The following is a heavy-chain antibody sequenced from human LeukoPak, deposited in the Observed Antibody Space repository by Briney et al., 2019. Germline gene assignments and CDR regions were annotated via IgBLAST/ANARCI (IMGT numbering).Heavy chain of an antibody. Sequence: GESLRLSCAASGFTFSSYAMSWVRQAPGKGLEWVTGISTSGGSSSYADSVKGRFTISRDNPRNTLYMQMNSLRAEDTALYYCAIMHPYYDGSGYWVQWGQGTLVTVSS. CDR2: ISTSGGSS. CDR1: GFTFSSYA. D-gene: IGHD3-22*01. V-gene: IGHV3-23*01. CDR3: AIMHPYYDGSGYWVQ. J-gene: IGHJ4*02.